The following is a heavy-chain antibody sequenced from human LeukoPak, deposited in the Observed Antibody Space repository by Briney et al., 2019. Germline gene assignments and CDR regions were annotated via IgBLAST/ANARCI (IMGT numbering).Heavy chain of an antibody. V-gene: IGHV3-66*01. J-gene: IGHJ5*02. Sequence: GGSLRLSCAASGFTFSSYAMSWVRQARGKGLEWVSGIYSGGSTYYADSVKGRFTISRDNSKNTLYLQMNSLRAEDTAVYYCARNSMATIFGVVINNWFDPWGQGTLVTVSS. CDR1: GFTFSSYA. CDR2: IYSGGST. D-gene: IGHD3-3*01. CDR3: ARNSMATIFGVVINNWFDP.